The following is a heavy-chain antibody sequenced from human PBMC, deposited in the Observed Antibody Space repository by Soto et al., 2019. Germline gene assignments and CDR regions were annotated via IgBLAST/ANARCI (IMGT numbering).Heavy chain of an antibody. V-gene: IGHV1-69*02. Sequence: QVPLVQSGAEVKKPGSSVKVSCKASGGTFSSYTISWVRQAPGQGLEWMGRIIPILGIANYAQKFQGRVTITADKSTSTAYMELSSLRSEDTAVYYCAIPAADYGGNYWYFDLWGRGTLVTVSS. CDR3: AIPAADYGGNYWYFDL. D-gene: IGHD4-17*01. J-gene: IGHJ2*01. CDR2: IIPILGIA. CDR1: GGTFSSYT.